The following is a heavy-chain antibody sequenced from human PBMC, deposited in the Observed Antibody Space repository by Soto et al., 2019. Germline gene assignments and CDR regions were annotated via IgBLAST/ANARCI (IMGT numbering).Heavy chain of an antibody. J-gene: IGHJ6*02. CDR2: INHSGST. CDR3: ARHNSDSSGYYHYYYGMDV. CDR1: VGSGGSIIGYY. Sequence: SETLSLTCAVYVGSGGSIIGYYWSWIRQPPGKGLEWIGEINHSGSTNYNPSLTSRVTISVDTSKNQFSLKPSSVTAADTAVYYCARHNSDSSGYYHYYYGMDVWGQGTTVTVSS. D-gene: IGHD3-22*01. V-gene: IGHV4-34*01.